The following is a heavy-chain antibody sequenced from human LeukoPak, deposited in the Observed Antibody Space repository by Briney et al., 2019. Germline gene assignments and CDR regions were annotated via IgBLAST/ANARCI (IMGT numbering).Heavy chain of an antibody. V-gene: IGHV3-30*02. J-gene: IGHJ4*02. D-gene: IGHD3-10*01. Sequence: GGSLRLSCAASGFTFSSYGMHWVRQAPDKGLELVAFIRYDGSNKYYADSVKGRFTISRDNSKNTLYLQMNSLRAEDTAVYYCAKAPMVRGVIIASYFDYWGQGTLVTVSS. CDR1: GFTFSSYG. CDR3: AKAPMVRGVIIASYFDY. CDR2: IRYDGSNK.